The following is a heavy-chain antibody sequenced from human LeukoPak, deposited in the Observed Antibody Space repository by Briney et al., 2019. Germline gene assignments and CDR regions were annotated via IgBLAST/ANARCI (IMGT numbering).Heavy chain of an antibody. CDR1: GGSFSGYY. D-gene: IGHD6-19*01. CDR2: INHSGST. V-gene: IGHV4-34*01. Sequence: SETLSLTCAVYGGSFSGYYWSWIRQPPGKGLEWTGEINHSGSTNYNPSLKSRVTISVDTSKDQFSLKLSSVTAADTAVYYCARAGQWLVRSFDYWGKGTLVTVSS. CDR3: ARAGQWLVRSFDY. J-gene: IGHJ4*02.